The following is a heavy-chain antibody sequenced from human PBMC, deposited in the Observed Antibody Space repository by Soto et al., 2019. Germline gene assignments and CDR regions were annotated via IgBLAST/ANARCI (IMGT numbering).Heavy chain of an antibody. D-gene: IGHD3-10*01. CDR3: ARVGFTYGTASV. CDR1: GGSISSGDYY. Sequence: QMQLQESGPGLVKPSQTLSLTCTVSGGSISSGDYYWSRIRQPPGKGLEWIGHIYYSGRTYYKPSLKSRVTISLDTSKNQFSLKLTSVTAADTAVYYCARVGFTYGTASVWGQGTLVTVSS. J-gene: IGHJ4*02. CDR2: IYYSGRT. V-gene: IGHV4-30-4*01.